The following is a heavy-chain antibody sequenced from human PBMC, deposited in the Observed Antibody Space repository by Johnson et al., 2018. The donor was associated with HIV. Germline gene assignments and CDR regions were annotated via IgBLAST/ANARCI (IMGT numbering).Heavy chain of an antibody. J-gene: IGHJ3*02. Sequence: VQLVESGGGVVQPGRSLRLSCAASGFTFGDYAMSWFRQAPGKGLEWVGFIRSKAYDGTIEYAASVKGRFTISRDDSKSIAYLQMNSLKTEDTAVYYCTSPDSDWKEAMGAFDIWGQGTMVTVSS. CDR2: IRSKAYDGTI. V-gene: IGHV3-49*03. D-gene: IGHD1-1*01. CDR3: TSPDSDWKEAMGAFDI. CDR1: GFTFGDYA.